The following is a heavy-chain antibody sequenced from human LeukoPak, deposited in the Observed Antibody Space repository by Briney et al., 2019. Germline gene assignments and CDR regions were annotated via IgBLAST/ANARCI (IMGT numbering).Heavy chain of an antibody. CDR3: AKDVSGPYGSMFDP. CDR2: IWYDGSKT. D-gene: IGHD5/OR15-5a*01. J-gene: IGHJ5*02. CDR1: GFTFDSYW. Sequence: PGGSLRLSCAASGFTFDSYWMTWVRQAPGKGLEWIAVIWYDGSKTHYVDSVKGRFTISRDNSKSTLYLQMDSLRAEDTAVYYCAKDVSGPYGSMFDPWGQGTLVIVSS. V-gene: IGHV3-33*06.